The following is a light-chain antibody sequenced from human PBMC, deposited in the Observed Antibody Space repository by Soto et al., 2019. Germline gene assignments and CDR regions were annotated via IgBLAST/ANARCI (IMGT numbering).Light chain of an antibody. J-gene: IGKJ1*01. V-gene: IGKV4-1*01. CDR3: QQYYRTPWT. Sequence: DVVMTQYPDWLAVSLGERGTINCKSSQRGVYSPNNKNYVAWFKQTPGQPPTLLFYWASTRESGVPARFSGSGSGTDFTLTITNLQAEDVAVYFCQQYYRTPWTFGQGTKVDIK. CDR1: QRGVYSPNNKNY. CDR2: WAS.